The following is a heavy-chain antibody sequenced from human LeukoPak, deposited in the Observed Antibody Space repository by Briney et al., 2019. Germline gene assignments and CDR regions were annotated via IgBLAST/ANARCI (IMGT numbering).Heavy chain of an antibody. CDR3: ARREVEGGSDGSRNWLDH. CDR2: IFSSGNT. J-gene: IGHJ5*02. D-gene: IGHD2-15*01. V-gene: IGHV4-59*08. CDR1: GGSISNYA. Sequence: SETLSLTCTVSGGSISNYAWNWIRQPPGKGLEWIGRIFSSGNTIYNPSLKSRVTVLVDTSRNQFSLRLSSVTAADTAVYYCARREVEGGSDGSRNWLDHWGQGTLVTVSS.